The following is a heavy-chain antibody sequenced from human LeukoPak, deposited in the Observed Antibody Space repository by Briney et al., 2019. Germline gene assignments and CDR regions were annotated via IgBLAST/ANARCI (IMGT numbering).Heavy chain of an antibody. CDR2: ISYDGSNK. V-gene: IGHV3-30-3*01. Sequence: GGSLRLSCAASGFTFSSYAMHWVRQAPGKGLEWVAVISYDGSNKYYADSVKGRFTISRDNSKNTLYLQMNSLRAEDTAVYYCAKDLRGITIFGVAFDYWGQGTLVTVSS. CDR3: AKDLRGITIFGVAFDY. D-gene: IGHD3-3*01. J-gene: IGHJ4*02. CDR1: GFTFSSYA.